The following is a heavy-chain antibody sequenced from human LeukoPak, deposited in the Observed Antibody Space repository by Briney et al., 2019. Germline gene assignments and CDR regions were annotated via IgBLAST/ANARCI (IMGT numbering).Heavy chain of an antibody. CDR3: ARLPVAGPLSEGFDI. Sequence: SETLSLTCTVSGGSITTSIRYWVWIRQPPGKGLEWIGSIYYDGSTYYHPSLKSRFTISVETSKNQFSLKMRSVTATDTAVYYCARLPVAGPLSEGFDIWGQGTLVTVSS. CDR1: GGSITTSIRY. V-gene: IGHV4-39*01. CDR2: IYYDGST. D-gene: IGHD6-19*01. J-gene: IGHJ3*02.